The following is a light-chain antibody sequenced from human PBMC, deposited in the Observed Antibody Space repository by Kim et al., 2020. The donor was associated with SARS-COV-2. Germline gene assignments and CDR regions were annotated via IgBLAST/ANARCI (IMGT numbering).Light chain of an antibody. CDR3: QQYGTSPLT. Sequence: LSPGERATLSCRASQSVRSNFLTWYQQRPGQAPRLLIYGASNRATGIPDRFIGSGSGTDFILTISRLEPEDFAVYYCQQYGTSPLTFGGGTKVEI. CDR2: GAS. V-gene: IGKV3-20*01. J-gene: IGKJ4*01. CDR1: QSVRSNF.